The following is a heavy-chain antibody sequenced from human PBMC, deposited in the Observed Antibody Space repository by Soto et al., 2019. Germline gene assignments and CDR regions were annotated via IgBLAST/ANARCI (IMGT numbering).Heavy chain of an antibody. D-gene: IGHD3-10*01. CDR1: GYTFTSYG. CDR2: ISAYNDNY. V-gene: IGHV1-18*04. CDR3: ARGGPIYASGSLNPSSQH. J-gene: IGHJ1*01. Sequence: GASVKVSCKASGYTFTSYGINWVRQAPGQGLEWMGWISAYNDNYNYAQKLQGRVTMTTDTSTSTAYMGLRSLRSDDTAVYYCARGGPIYASGSLNPSSQHWGQGTLVTVSS.